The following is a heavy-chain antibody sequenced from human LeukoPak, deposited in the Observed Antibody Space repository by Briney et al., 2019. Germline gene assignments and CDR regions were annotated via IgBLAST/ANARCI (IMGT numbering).Heavy chain of an antibody. CDR3: ARDLDGYKYSDEYFQH. CDR1: ECAVTGNS. V-gene: IGHV1-18*01. D-gene: IGHD5-24*01. CDR2: ISAYNGNT. Sequence: CPARECAVTGNSISLGGRRLVQGNKWMGWISAYNGNTNYAQKLQGRVTMTTDTSTSTAYMELRSLRSDDTAVYYCARDLDGYKYSDEYFQHWGQGTLVIFSS. J-gene: IGHJ1*01.